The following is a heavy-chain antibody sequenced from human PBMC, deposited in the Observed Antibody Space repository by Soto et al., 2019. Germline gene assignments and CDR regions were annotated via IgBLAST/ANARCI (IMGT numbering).Heavy chain of an antibody. CDR1: GGSISSGDHY. CDR3: ARGGRFLEWLSRFDP. D-gene: IGHD3-3*01. J-gene: IGHJ5*02. Sequence: QVQLQESGPGLVKPSQTLSLTCTVSGGSISSGDHYWSWIRQPPGKGLEWIGYIYYSGSTYYNPSLKSRVTISVDTSKNQFSLKLSSVTAADTAVYYCARGGRFLEWLSRFDPWGQGTLVTVSS. V-gene: IGHV4-30-4*01. CDR2: IYYSGST.